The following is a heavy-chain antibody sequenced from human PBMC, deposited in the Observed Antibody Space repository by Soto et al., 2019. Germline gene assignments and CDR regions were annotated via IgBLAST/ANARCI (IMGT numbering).Heavy chain of an antibody. CDR1: GGSFSGYF. CDR3: VRGQWLPRGEY. D-gene: IGHD6-19*01. J-gene: IGHJ4*02. Sequence: SETLSLTCAVYGGSFSGYFWTWIRQPPGKGLEWIGEINHSGSTNYNPSLKSRVTISVDTSENQFSLRLTSVTAADTAVYYCVRGQWLPRGEYWGQGTLVTVSS. V-gene: IGHV4-34*01. CDR2: INHSGST.